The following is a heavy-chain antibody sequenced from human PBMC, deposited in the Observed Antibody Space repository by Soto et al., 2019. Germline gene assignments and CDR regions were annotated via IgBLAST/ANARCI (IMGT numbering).Heavy chain of an antibody. CDR3: AKARAQYYDFWSGYPVDY. Sequence: GGSLRLSCAASGFSFRKYSMNWVRQAPGKGLEWVSAISGSGGSTYYADSVKGRFTIPRDNSKNTLYLQMNSLRAEDTAVYYCAKARAQYYDFWSGYPVDYWGQGTLVTVSS. CDR2: ISGSGGST. V-gene: IGHV3-23*01. CDR1: GFSFRKYS. J-gene: IGHJ4*02. D-gene: IGHD3-3*01.